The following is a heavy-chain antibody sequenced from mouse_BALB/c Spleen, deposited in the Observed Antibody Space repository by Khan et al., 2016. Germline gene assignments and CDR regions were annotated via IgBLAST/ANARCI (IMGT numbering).Heavy chain of an antibody. J-gene: IGHJ3*01. V-gene: IGHV4-1*02. CDR2: INPDSSTI. CDR3: ARAGYYEYLAY. D-gene: IGHD2-4*01. Sequence: EVKLLESGGGLVQPGGSLKLSCAASGFDFSRYWMSWVRQAPGKGLEWIGEINPDSSTINYTQSLKDKFIISRDNAKNTLYLQMSKVRSDDTALYYYARAGYYEYLAYRVQGTLVTVSA. CDR1: GFDFSRYW.